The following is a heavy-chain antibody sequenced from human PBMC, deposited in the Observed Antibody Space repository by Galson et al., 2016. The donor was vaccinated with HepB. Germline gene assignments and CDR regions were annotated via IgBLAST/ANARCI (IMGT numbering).Heavy chain of an antibody. V-gene: IGHV3-30*18. Sequence: SLRLSCAASGFTFSRAWMNWVRQAPGKGLEWVALISHDGNKKFYADSVKGRFTISRDDSKNTLYLQMNSLRPEDSALYYCAKVRAGPSDESFYRSLDSWGQGTLVSVSS. CDR2: ISHDGNKK. J-gene: IGHJ4*02. CDR1: GFTFSRAW. D-gene: IGHD1-26*01. CDR3: AKVRAGPSDESFYRSLDS.